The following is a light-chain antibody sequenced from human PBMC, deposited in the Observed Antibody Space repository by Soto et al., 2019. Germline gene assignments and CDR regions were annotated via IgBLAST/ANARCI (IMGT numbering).Light chain of an antibody. Sequence: EIVMTQSPATLSVSPGGRATLSCRASQSVNFNLAWYQQKPGQSPRLLVYGASTRATGLPVRFSGRGSGTEFILTISGLQFEDFAIYYCQQYNNWPHTFXQGTKADIK. CDR1: QSVNFN. CDR2: GAS. V-gene: IGKV3-15*01. J-gene: IGKJ2*01. CDR3: QQYNNWPHT.